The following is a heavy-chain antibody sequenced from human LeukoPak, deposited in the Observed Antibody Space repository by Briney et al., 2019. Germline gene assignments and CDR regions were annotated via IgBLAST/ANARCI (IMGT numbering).Heavy chain of an antibody. D-gene: IGHD2-2*01. CDR1: GFTVSTYW. J-gene: IGHJ4*02. CDR3: ARPRQCYSTTSCANLFDY. CDR2: INSDGRST. V-gene: IGHV3-74*01. Sequence: GGSLRLYCAASGFTVSTYWMHWVRQAPGKGLVWVSRINSDGRSTSYADSVKGRFTTSRDNAKNTRYLEMNSLRAEDTAVYYCARPRQCYSTTSCANLFDYWGQGTLVSVSS.